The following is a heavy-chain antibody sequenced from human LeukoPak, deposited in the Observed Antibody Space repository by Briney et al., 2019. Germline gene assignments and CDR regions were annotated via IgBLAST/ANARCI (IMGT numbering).Heavy chain of an antibody. Sequence: ASVKVSCKASGYTFTSYDINWVRQATGQGHEWMGWMNPNSGNTGYAQKFQGRVTMTRNTSISTAYMELSSLRSEDTAVYYCARGRRIVATISYYYYMDVWGKGTTVTVSS. CDR2: MNPNSGNT. CDR1: GYTFTSYD. CDR3: ARGRRIVATISYYYYMDV. D-gene: IGHD5-12*01. J-gene: IGHJ6*03. V-gene: IGHV1-8*01.